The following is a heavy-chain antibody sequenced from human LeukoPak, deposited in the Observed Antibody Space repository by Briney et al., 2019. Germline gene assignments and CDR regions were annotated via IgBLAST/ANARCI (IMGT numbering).Heavy chain of an antibody. D-gene: IGHD5-18*01. V-gene: IGHV4-4*02. CDR3: AREDKNSYGFYY. CDR1: GGFISSSNW. CDR2: IYHSGRT. J-gene: IGHJ4*02. Sequence: PSGTLSLTCAVSGGFISSSNWWSWVRQSPGRGLEWIGEIYHSGRTNYNPSLKSRVTISVDKSKNQLSLKLSSVTAADTAVYYCAREDKNSYGFYYWGQGTLVTVSS.